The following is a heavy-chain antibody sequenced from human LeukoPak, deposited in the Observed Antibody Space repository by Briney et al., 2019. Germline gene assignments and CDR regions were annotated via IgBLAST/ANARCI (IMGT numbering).Heavy chain of an antibody. CDR3: ARDASYYYDSSGYPDY. CDR2: ISYDGSNK. CDR1: GFTFSSYG. V-gene: IGHV3-30*03. D-gene: IGHD3-22*01. J-gene: IGHJ4*02. Sequence: GGSLRLSCAASGFTFSSYGMHWVRQAPGKGLEWVAVISYDGSNKYYADSVKGRFTISRDSSKNTLYLQMNSLRAEDTAVYYCARDASYYYDSSGYPDYWGQGTLVTVSS.